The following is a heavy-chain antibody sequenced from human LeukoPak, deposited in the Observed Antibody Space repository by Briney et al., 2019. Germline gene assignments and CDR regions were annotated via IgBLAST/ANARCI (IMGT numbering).Heavy chain of an antibody. CDR2: IYHGGSS. J-gene: IGHJ4*02. Sequence: ASETLSLTCTVSGYSITSGYFWGWIRQPPGKGLELIGTIYHGGSSYSHPSLQSRVTISVDTSKNQFSLKLISMTAADTAVHYCARLPGDFWSAYYADSWGQGTLVTVSS. D-gene: IGHD3-3*01. CDR3: ARLPGDFWSAYYADS. CDR1: GYSITSGYF. V-gene: IGHV4-38-2*02.